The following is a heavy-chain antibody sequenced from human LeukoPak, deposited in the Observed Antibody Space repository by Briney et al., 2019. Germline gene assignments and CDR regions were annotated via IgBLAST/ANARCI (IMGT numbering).Heavy chain of an antibody. J-gene: IGHJ5*02. CDR3: AREGLNMVRGVIPKEAWGWFDP. CDR1: GGSISSYY. V-gene: IGHV4-4*08. D-gene: IGHD3-10*01. Sequence: SETLSLTCTVSGGSISSYYWSWIRQPPGKGLEWIGRIYTSGRSNYNPSLKSRVTVSVDTSKNQFSLKLSSVTAADTAVYYCAREGLNMVRGVIPKEAWGWFDPWGQGTLVTVSS. CDR2: IYTSGRS.